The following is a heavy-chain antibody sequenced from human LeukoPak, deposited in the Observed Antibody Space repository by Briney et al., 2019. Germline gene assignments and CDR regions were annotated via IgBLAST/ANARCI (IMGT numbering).Heavy chain of an antibody. D-gene: IGHD2-21*02. Sequence: GGSLRLSCAPSVFTVSSNYMSWVRQAPGKGLEWVSVIYSGGSKYYEDSVKGRFTISRDNSKNTLYLQISSRRAEETAVYYCTRGAESDEYYMDVWGKGTTVTVSS. CDR1: VFTVSSNY. V-gene: IGHV3-53*01. CDR3: TRGAESDEYYMDV. J-gene: IGHJ6*03. CDR2: IYSGGSK.